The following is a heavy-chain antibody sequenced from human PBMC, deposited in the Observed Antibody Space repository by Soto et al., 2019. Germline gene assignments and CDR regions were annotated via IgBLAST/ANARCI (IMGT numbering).Heavy chain of an antibody. J-gene: IGHJ5*01. Sequence: GVSLRLSCAASGFTFSSYAMSWVRQAPGKGLEWVSAISGSGGSTYYADSVKGRFTISRDNSKNTLYLQMNSLRAEDTAVYYCAKDWGIVVVVAAHNWFDYWGQGTLVTVSS. CDR3: AKDWGIVVVVAAHNWFDY. D-gene: IGHD2-15*01. V-gene: IGHV3-23*01. CDR1: GFTFSSYA. CDR2: ISGSGGST.